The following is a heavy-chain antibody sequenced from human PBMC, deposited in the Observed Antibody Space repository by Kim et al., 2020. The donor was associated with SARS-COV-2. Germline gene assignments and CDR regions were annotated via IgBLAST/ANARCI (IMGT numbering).Heavy chain of an antibody. V-gene: IGHV4-31*03. Sequence: SETLSLTCTVSGGSISSGGYYWSWIRQPPGKGLEWIGYIYYSGSTNYNPSLKSRVTISVDTSKNQFSLKLSSVTAADTAVYYCARGAYWGSTSARFDYWGQGTLVTVSS. CDR1: GGSISSGGYY. CDR3: ARGAYWGSTSARFDY. D-gene: IGHD2-2*01. CDR2: IYYSGST. J-gene: IGHJ4*02.